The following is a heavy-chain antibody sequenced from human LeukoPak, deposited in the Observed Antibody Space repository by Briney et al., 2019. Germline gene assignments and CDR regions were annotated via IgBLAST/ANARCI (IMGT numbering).Heavy chain of an antibody. CDR2: IIPIFGTA. V-gene: IGHV1-69*13. CDR3: ASGYYYDSRGYYSDVPYFDY. CDR1: GGTFSSYA. D-gene: IGHD3-22*01. J-gene: IGHJ4*02. Sequence: ASVKVSCKASGGTFSSYAISWVRQAPGQGLEWMGGIIPIFGTANYAQKFQGRVTITADESTSTAYMELSSLRSEDTAVYYCASGYYYDSRGYYSDVPYFDYWGQGTLVTVSS.